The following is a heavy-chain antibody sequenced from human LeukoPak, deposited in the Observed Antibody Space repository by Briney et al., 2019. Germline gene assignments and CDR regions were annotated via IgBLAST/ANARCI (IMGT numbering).Heavy chain of an antibody. V-gene: IGHV3-64*01. CDR1: GFTFSSYA. CDR3: VRWIASGSGIYWYFDV. D-gene: IGHD1-26*01. J-gene: IGHJ2*01. CDR2: ISSNGGST. Sequence: GGSLRLSCAASGFTFSSYAMHWVRQAPGKGLEYVSAISSNGGSTYYANSVKGRFTISRDNSKNSLFLQMNSLRAEDTAVYYCVRWIASGSGIYWYFDVWGRGTLVTVSS.